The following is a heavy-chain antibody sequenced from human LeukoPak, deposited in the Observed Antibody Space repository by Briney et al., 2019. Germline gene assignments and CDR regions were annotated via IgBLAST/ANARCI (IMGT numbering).Heavy chain of an antibody. CDR2: IYYSGST. D-gene: IGHD3-22*01. V-gene: IGHV4-59*01. CDR3: ARGGRLLPLNY. J-gene: IGHJ4*02. CDR1: GGSLSSYY. Sequence: PSETLSLTCTVSGGSLSSYYWSWLRQPPGKGLEWIGYIYYSGSTNYNPSLKSRVTISVDTSKNQFSLRLSSVTAADAAVFYCARGGRLLPLNYWGQGTLVTVSS.